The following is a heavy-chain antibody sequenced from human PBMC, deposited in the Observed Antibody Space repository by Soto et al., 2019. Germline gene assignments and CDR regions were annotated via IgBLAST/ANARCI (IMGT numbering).Heavy chain of an antibody. V-gene: IGHV3-48*02. CDR3: AREYDILTGYYDVGWFDP. Sequence: GGSLRFSCAASGFTFSSYAMSWVRQAPGKGLEWVSHISSRISTIYYADSVKGRFTISRDNAKNSLYLQMNSLRDEDTAVYYCAREYDILTGYYDVGWFDPWGQGTLVTVSS. J-gene: IGHJ5*02. CDR2: ISSRISTI. CDR1: GFTFSSYA. D-gene: IGHD3-9*01.